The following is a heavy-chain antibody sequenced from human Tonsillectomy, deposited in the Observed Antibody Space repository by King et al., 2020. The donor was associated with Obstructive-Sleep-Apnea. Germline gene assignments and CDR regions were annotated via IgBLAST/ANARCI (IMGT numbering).Heavy chain of an antibody. CDR2: IKSKTDGGTT. CDR1: GFTFSNAW. Sequence: VQLVESGGGLVKPGGSLRLSCAASGFTFSNAWMSWVRQAPGKGLEWVGRIKSKTDGGTTDYAAPVKGRFTISRDDSKNTLYLQMNSLKTEDTAVYYCTTDGSAYCGGDGYKVADYWGQGTLVTVSS. V-gene: IGHV3-15*01. J-gene: IGHJ4*02. CDR3: TTDGSAYCGGDGYKVADY. D-gene: IGHD2-21*02.